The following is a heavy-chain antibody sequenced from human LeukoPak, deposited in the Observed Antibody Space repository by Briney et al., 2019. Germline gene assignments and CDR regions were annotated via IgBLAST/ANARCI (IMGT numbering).Heavy chain of an antibody. J-gene: IGHJ3*02. D-gene: IGHD6-19*01. CDR2: INTSGST. CDR3: ARGRGEQWLVRNAFDI. Sequence: PSETLSLTCTVSGGSISSYYWSWIRQPAGKGLEWIGRINTSGSTNYNPSLKSRVTMSVDTSKNHFSLKLTSVTAADTAVYYCARGRGEQWLVRNAFDIWGQGTMVSVSS. V-gene: IGHV4-4*07. CDR1: GGSISSYY.